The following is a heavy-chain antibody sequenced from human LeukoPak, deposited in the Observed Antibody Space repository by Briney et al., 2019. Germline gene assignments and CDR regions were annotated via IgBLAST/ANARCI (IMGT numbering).Heavy chain of an antibody. CDR2: IIPIFGTA. CDR1: GGTFSSYA. J-gene: IGHJ4*02. Sequence: GASVNVSCTASGGTFSSYAISWVRQAPGQGLEWMGVIIPIFGTANYAQKFQGRVTITADKSTSTAYMDLSSLRSEDTAVYYCARDPVGLWFGEFDYWGQGTLVTVSS. CDR3: ARDPVGLWFGEFDY. D-gene: IGHD3-10*01. V-gene: IGHV1-69*06.